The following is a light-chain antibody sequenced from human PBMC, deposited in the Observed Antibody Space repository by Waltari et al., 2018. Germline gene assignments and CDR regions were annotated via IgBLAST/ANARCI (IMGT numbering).Light chain of an antibody. CDR3: QQYYTTPLT. CDR1: QTLLYGSNNKNY. CDR2: WAS. Sequence: DIVMTQSPDSLAVPLGERATINCKSSQTLLYGSNNKNYLAWFQQKPGQPPKLLIYWASTRESGVPDRFSGSGSGTDFTLTISSLQTEDVAVYYCQQYYTTPLTFGGGTKVEIK. V-gene: IGKV4-1*01. J-gene: IGKJ4*01.